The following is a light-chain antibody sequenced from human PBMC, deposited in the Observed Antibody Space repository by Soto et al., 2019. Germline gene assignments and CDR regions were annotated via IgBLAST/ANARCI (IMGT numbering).Light chain of an antibody. CDR1: SGHSNYA. CDR3: QTWGSGIGV. V-gene: IGLV4-69*01. J-gene: IGLJ2*01. Sequence: QLVLTQSPSASASLGASVKLTCTLSSGHSNYAIAWHQQQSEKGPRYLMKLNSDGSHSKGDGIPDRFSGSSSGAERYLTISSLQSEDAADYYCQTWGSGIGVFGGGSKVIVL. CDR2: LNSDGSH.